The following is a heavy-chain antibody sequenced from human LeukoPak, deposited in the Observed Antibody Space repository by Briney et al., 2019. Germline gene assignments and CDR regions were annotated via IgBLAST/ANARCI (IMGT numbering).Heavy chain of an antibody. Sequence: TSETLSLTWAVYGGSFSGYYWSWIRQPPGKGLEWIGEINHSGSTNYNPSLKSRVTISVDTSKNQFSLKLSSVTAADTAVYYCARDGDDAFDIWGQGTMVTVSS. V-gene: IGHV4-34*01. CDR1: GGSFSGYY. CDR2: INHSGST. CDR3: ARDGDDAFDI. J-gene: IGHJ3*02.